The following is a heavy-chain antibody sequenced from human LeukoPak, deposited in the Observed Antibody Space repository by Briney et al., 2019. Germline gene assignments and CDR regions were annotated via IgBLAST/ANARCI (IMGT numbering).Heavy chain of an antibody. Sequence: ASVKVSCKASGYTFTSYDINWVRQATGQGLEWMGWMNPNSGNTGYAQKFQGRVTITRNTSISTAYMELSSLRSEDTAVYYCAREVPTEYYFDYWGQGTLVTVSS. V-gene: IGHV1-8*03. CDR3: AREVPTEYYFDY. D-gene: IGHD1-1*01. J-gene: IGHJ4*02. CDR2: MNPNSGNT. CDR1: GYTFTSYD.